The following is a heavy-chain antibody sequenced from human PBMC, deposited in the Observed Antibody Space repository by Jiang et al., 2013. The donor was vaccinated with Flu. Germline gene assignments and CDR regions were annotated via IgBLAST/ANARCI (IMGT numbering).Heavy chain of an antibody. D-gene: IGHD2-8*01. J-gene: IGHJ6*04. CDR2: IIPILGIA. V-gene: IGHV1-69*04. CDR1: GGTFSSYA. Sequence: SGAEVKKPGSSVKVSCKASGGTFSSYAISWVRQAPGQGLEWMGRIIPILGIANYAQKFQGRVTITADKSTSTAYMELSSLRSEDTVVYYCASCPCMGDYYYYYGMDVWGKGTTVTVSS. CDR3: ASCPCMGDYYYYYGMDV.